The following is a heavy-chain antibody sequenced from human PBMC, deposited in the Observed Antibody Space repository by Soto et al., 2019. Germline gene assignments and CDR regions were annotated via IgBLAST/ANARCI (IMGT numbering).Heavy chain of an antibody. Sequence: PGESLKISCKGSGYNFINYWIAWVRQMPGRGLEWMGIISPGDSHTKYSPSLQGQVTISADKSISTAYLQWSSLKASDTAMYYWATSSATCKHYFGLGFWGQGTSVTVSS. J-gene: IGHJ6*02. D-gene: IGHD1-1*01. CDR3: ATSSATCKHYFGLGF. V-gene: IGHV5-51*01. CDR1: GYNFINYW. CDR2: ISPGDSHT.